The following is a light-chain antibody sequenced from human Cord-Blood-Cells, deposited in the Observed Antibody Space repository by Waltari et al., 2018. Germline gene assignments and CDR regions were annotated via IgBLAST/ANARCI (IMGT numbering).Light chain of an antibody. V-gene: IGLV2-11*01. Sequence: QSALTQPRSVSGSPGQSVTIPCTGTSSAAGGYNYVSWYQQHPGKAPKLMIYDVSKRPSGVPDRFSGSKSGNTASLTISGLQAEDEADYYCCSYAGSYTYVFGGGTKLTVL. J-gene: IGLJ2*01. CDR3: CSYAGSYTYV. CDR1: SSAAGGYNY. CDR2: DVS.